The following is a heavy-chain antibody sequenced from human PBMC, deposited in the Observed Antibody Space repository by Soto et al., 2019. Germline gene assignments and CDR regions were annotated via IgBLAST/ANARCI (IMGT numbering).Heavy chain of an antibody. CDR2: IGTAGDT. Sequence: GSLRLSCAASGFTFSSYDMHWVRQATGKGLEWVSAIGTAGDTYYPGSVKGRFTISRENAKNSLYLQMNSLRAEDTAVYYCARDSSGGAYYYGSGSYPGAFDIWGQGTMVTVSS. J-gene: IGHJ3*02. CDR1: GFTFSSYD. CDR3: ARDSSGGAYYYGSGSYPGAFDI. D-gene: IGHD3-10*01. V-gene: IGHV3-13*01.